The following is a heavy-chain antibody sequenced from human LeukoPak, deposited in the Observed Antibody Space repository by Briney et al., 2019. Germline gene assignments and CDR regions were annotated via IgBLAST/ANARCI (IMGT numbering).Heavy chain of an antibody. J-gene: IGHJ4*02. Sequence: SQTLSLTRAISGDSVSSNSAAWNWIRQSPSRGLEWLGRTYYRSKWYNDYAVSVKSRITINPDTSKNQFSLQLNSVTPEDTAVYYCARGEPYYYDSSGYPQKYYFDYWGQGTLVTVSS. CDR2: TYYRSKWYN. CDR3: ARGEPYYYDSSGYPQKYYFDY. CDR1: GDSVSSNSAA. V-gene: IGHV6-1*01. D-gene: IGHD3-22*01.